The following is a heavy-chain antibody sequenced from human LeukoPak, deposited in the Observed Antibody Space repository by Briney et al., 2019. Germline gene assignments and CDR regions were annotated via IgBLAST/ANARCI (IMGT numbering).Heavy chain of an antibody. V-gene: IGHV3-23*01. J-gene: IGHJ4*02. D-gene: IGHD2-15*01. Sequence: PGGSLSLSCAASGLTFSDYAMSWFRQAPGKGLEWVSGITSGFTPHYADSVKGRFTISRDNSKNTFHLQLNSLRAEDTAVYYCAKDYSESRVADVFFEYWGQGTLVTASS. CDR2: ITSGFTP. CDR1: GLTFSDYA. CDR3: AKDYSESRVADVFFEY.